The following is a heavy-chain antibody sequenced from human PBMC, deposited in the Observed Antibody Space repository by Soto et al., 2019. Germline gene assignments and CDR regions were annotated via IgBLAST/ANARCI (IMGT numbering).Heavy chain of an antibody. D-gene: IGHD2-15*01. CDR1: GFTVSSNY. J-gene: IGHJ4*02. V-gene: IGHV3-66*01. CDR2: IYSGGST. CDR3: AREGRP. Sequence: EVQLVESGGGLVQPGGSLRLSCAASGFTVSSNYMSWVRQAPGKGLEWVSVIYSGGSTYFADSVKDRFSVSRDNSKNTLHLQMNSLRAEDTAVYYCAREGRPWGQGTLVTVSS.